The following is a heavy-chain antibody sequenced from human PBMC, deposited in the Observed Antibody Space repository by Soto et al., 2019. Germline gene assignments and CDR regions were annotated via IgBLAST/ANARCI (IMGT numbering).Heavy chain of an antibody. V-gene: IGHV3-7*03. D-gene: IGHD2-8*01. Sequence: GGSLKLACAASGFIFHDPWMHWVRLTPGKGLEWVAHMNQDGSDKNYVDFVKGRFTISRDSAKNFLYLHMSSLRAEDSAVYYCVRVGLQMGNAFDFWGQGTTVTVSS. CDR2: MNQDGSDK. CDR1: GFIFHDPW. CDR3: VRVGLQMGNAFDF. J-gene: IGHJ4*02.